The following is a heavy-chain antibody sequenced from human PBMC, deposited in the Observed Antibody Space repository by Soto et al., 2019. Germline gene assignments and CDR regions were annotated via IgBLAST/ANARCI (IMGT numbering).Heavy chain of an antibody. J-gene: IGHJ6*02. CDR3: ARDQYYYDSSGESYGMDV. CDR2: INSDGSST. D-gene: IGHD3-22*01. CDR1: GFTFSSYW. V-gene: IGHV3-74*01. Sequence: PGGSLRLSCAASGFTFSSYWMHWVRQAPGKGLVWVSRINSDGSSTSYADSVKGRFTISRDNAKNTLYLQMNSLRAEDTAVYYCARDQYYYDSSGESYGMDVWGQGTTVTVSS.